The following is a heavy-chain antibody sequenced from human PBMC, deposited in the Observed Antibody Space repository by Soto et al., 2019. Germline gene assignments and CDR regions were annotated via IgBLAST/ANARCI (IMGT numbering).Heavy chain of an antibody. CDR1: GFTSSDYY. D-gene: IGHD5-18*01. J-gene: IGHJ5*02. Sequence: GGSLRLSCAASGFTSSDYYMSWSRQAPGKGLEWVSYISSSSSYTNYADSVKGRFTISRDNAKNSLYLQMNSLRAEDTAVYYCAREFGYGPLTWGQGTLVTVSS. CDR3: AREFGYGPLT. V-gene: IGHV3-11*06. CDR2: ISSSSSYT.